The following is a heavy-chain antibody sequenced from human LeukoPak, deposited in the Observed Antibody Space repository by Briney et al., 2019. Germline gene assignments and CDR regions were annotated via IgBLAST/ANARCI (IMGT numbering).Heavy chain of an antibody. CDR1: GFTFSSYS. CDR2: ISSSSSTI. D-gene: IGHD4-11*01. Sequence: SGGSLRLSCAASGFTFSSYSMNWVRQAPGKGLEWVSYISSSSSTIYYADSVKGRFTISRDNAKNSLYLQMNSLRAEDTAVYYCARDQRDSNYDYWGQGTLVTVSS. V-gene: IGHV3-48*01. J-gene: IGHJ4*02. CDR3: ARDQRDSNYDY.